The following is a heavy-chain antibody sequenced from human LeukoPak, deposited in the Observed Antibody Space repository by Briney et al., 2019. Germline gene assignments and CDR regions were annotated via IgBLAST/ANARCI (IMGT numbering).Heavy chain of an antibody. Sequence: ASVKVSCKVSGYTLTELSMHWVRQAPGKGLEWMGGFDPEDGETIYAQKFQGRVTMTEDTSTDTAYMELSSLRSEDTAVYYCATGAITPSRRYYYYYCGMDVWGQGTTVTVSS. CDR3: ATGAITPSRRYYYYYCGMDV. CDR1: GYTLTELS. CDR2: FDPEDGET. J-gene: IGHJ6*02. V-gene: IGHV1-24*01. D-gene: IGHD3-16*01.